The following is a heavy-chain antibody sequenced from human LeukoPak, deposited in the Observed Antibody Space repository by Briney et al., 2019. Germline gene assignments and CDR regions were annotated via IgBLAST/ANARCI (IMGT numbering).Heavy chain of an antibody. CDR3: ATGRSIRYFDY. CDR1: GGSISSYY. D-gene: IGHD3-9*01. J-gene: IGHJ4*02. Sequence: SETLSLTCTVSGGSISSYYWNWIRQPPGKGLEWIGYVHYSGSTNYNPSLKSRVTISVDTSKSQFSLKLSSATAADTAVYYCATGRSIRYFDYWGQGTLLTVSS. V-gene: IGHV4-59*08. CDR2: VHYSGST.